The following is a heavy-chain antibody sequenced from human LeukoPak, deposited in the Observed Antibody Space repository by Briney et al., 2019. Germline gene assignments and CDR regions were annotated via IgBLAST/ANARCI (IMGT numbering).Heavy chain of an antibody. D-gene: IGHD4-17*01. CDR1: GFTFRPYA. V-gene: IGHV3-30-3*01. CDR3: ARDHDYGDYRPDY. CDR2: ISYDGSNK. Sequence: GGSLRLSCAASGFTFRPYAMHWLRQAPGKGLEWVAVISYDGSNKYYAESVKGRFTISRDNSKNTLYLQMNSLRAEDAAVYYCARDHDYGDYRPDYWGQGTLVTVSS. J-gene: IGHJ4*02.